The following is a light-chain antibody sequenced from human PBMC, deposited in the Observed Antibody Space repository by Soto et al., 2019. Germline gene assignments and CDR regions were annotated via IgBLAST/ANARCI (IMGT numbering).Light chain of an antibody. V-gene: IGKV1-5*01. Sequence: DMQMTQSLATLSASAGDGVTITCRASQSVRSWLAWYQQKPGTAPKLLIFDASRLESGVPSRFSGSASGTEFTLTISSLQPDDFATYYCQQYDNYPHTFGGGTKVDIK. J-gene: IGKJ4*01. CDR2: DAS. CDR1: QSVRSW. CDR3: QQYDNYPHT.